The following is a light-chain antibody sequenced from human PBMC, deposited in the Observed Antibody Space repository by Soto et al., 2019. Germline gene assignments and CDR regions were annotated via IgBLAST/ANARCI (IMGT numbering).Light chain of an antibody. CDR1: SSDIGVYNY. V-gene: IGLV2-14*01. CDR2: EVN. Sequence: QSVLAQPASVSGSPGQSITFSCTGTSSDIGVYNYVSWYQQHPGKAPKLMIYEVNNRPSGVSNRFSGSTSGNTASLTISGLQAEDDADYYCSSYTTSNTYVFGTGTKVTVL. CDR3: SSYTTSNTYV. J-gene: IGLJ1*01.